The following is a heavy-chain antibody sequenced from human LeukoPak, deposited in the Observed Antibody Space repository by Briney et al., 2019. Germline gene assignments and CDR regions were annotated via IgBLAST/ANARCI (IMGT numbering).Heavy chain of an antibody. D-gene: IGHD1-26*01. CDR1: GYTFTSYC. CDR3: ARSLGARYYFDY. CDR2: INPSGGST. V-gene: IGHV1-46*01. Sequence: ASVKVSCKASGYTFTSYCMHWVRQAPGQGLEWMGIINPSGGSTSYAQKFQGRVTMTRDTSTSTVYMELSSLRSEDTAVYYWARSLGARYYFDYWGQGTLVTVSS. J-gene: IGHJ4*02.